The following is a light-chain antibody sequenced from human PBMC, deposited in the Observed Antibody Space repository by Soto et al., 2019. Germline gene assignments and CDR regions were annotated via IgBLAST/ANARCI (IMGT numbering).Light chain of an antibody. V-gene: IGKV3-20*01. CDR3: QQYGSLLN. CDR2: GSF. CDR1: QSLSSSY. Sequence: EIVFTQSPGTLSLSPGDRATLSCRASQSLSSSYLAWYQQKSGQAPRLLIYGSFSRATGIPDRFSGSGSGTDFTLTISRLEPEDFAVYYCQQYGSLLNVGQGTR. J-gene: IGKJ5*01.